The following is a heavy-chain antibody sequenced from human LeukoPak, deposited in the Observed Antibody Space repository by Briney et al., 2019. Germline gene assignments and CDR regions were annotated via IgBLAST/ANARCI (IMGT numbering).Heavy chain of an antibody. D-gene: IGHD2-2*01. Sequence: ASVKVSCKASGYTFTGYCIHWVRQAPGQGLEWMGWINPHSGGTNYAQKFQGGVTMTRDTSITTAYMELSSLRSDDTAVYYCARDVGEYCSSTNFYASHYWGQGTLVTVSS. V-gene: IGHV1-2*02. CDR3: ARDVGEYCSSTNFYASHY. J-gene: IGHJ4*02. CDR1: GYTFTGYC. CDR2: INPHSGGT.